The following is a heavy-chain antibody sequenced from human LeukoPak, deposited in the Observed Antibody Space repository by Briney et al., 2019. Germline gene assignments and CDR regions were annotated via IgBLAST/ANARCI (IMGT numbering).Heavy chain of an antibody. CDR2: ISGSGGST. J-gene: IGHJ4*02. CDR3: AKDNRRFGEDLGY. CDR1: GFTFSSYS. D-gene: IGHD3-10*01. V-gene: IGHV3-23*01. Sequence: GGSLRLSCAASGFTFSSYSMSWVRQAPGKGMEWVSAISGSGGSTYYADSVKGRFTISRENTKNTLYLQMNSLRAEDTAVYYCAKDNRRFGEDLGYWGQGSLVTVSS.